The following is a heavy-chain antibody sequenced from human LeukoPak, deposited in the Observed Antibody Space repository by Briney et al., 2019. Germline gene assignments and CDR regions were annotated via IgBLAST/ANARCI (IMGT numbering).Heavy chain of an antibody. CDR3: ARDDSGSYLDAFDI. CDR2: IYYSGST. J-gene: IGHJ3*02. Sequence: PSETLSLTCTVSGGSISSSSYYWGWIRQPPGKGLEWIGSIYYSGSTYYNPSLKSRVTISVDTSKNQFSLKLSSVTAADTAVYYCARDDSGSYLDAFDIWGQGTMVTVSS. D-gene: IGHD1-26*01. V-gene: IGHV4-39*07. CDR1: GGSISSSSYY.